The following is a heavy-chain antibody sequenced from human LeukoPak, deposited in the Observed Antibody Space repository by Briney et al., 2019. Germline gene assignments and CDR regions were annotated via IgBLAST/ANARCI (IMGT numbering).Heavy chain of an antibody. CDR1: GYSISSGYY. Sequence: SETLSLTCTVSGYSISSGYYWGWIRPPPGKGLEWIGSIYHSGSTYYNPSLKSRVTISVDTSKNQFSLKLSSVTAADTAVYYCARDYYGSGSYYYYYYGMDVWGQGTTVTVSS. D-gene: IGHD3-10*01. CDR3: ARDYYGSGSYYYYYYGMDV. CDR2: IYHSGST. J-gene: IGHJ6*02. V-gene: IGHV4-38-2*02.